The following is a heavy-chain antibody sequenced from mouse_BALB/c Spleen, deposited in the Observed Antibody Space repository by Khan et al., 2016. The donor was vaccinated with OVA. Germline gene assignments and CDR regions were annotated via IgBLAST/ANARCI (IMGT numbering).Heavy chain of an antibody. CDR1: GFNIKDTY. V-gene: IGHV14-3*02. CDR3: GRGGWSYAMDY. CDR2: IDPANGNT. Sequence: VQLQQSGAELVKPGASVKLSCTASGFNIKDTYIHWVMQRPEQGLEWIGRIDPANGNTQYDPRFQGKATITADTSFHTAYLQFSSLTSEDTAVYYCGRGGWSYAMDYWGQGTSVTVSS. J-gene: IGHJ4*01. D-gene: IGHD1-1*02.